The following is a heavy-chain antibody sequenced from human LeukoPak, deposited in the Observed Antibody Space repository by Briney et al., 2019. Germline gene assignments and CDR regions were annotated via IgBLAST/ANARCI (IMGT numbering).Heavy chain of an antibody. V-gene: IGHV4-38-2*02. CDR2: IYHSGST. Sequence: SETQSLTCTVSGYSISSGYYWGWIRQPPGKGLEWIGSIYHSGSTYYNPSLKSRVTISVDTSKNQFSLKLSSVTAADTAVYYCALNYMDVWGKGTTVTVSS. J-gene: IGHJ6*03. CDR1: GYSISSGYY. CDR3: ALNYMDV.